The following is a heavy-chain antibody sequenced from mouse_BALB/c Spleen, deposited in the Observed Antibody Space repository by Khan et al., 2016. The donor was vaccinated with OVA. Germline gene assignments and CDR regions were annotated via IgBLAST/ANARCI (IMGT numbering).Heavy chain of an antibody. CDR1: GYSFTAYT. Sequence: VQLKQSGPELMKPGASMKISCKASGYSFTAYTMNWVKQSHGKNLEWIGLINPYNGGTSYNQKFRGKATLTVDKSSSTAYMEILSLTSEDSAIYDCAREGMFYYGNSFRRVYFDYWGQGTTLTVSS. CDR2: INPYNGGT. D-gene: IGHD1-1*01. CDR3: AREGMFYYGNSFRRVYFDY. J-gene: IGHJ2*01. V-gene: IGHV1-37*01.